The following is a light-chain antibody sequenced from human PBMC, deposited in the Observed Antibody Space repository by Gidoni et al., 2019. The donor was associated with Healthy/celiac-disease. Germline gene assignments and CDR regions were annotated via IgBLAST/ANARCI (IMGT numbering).Light chain of an antibody. CDR1: QSVSSSY. CDR2: GAS. J-gene: IGKJ2*01. Sequence: DIVLTQSPGTLSLSPGERATLSCRASQSVSSSYLAWYQQKPGQAPRLLIYGASSRATGIPDRFSGSWSGTDFTLTISRLEPEDFAVYYCQQYGSSPRVYTFGQGTKLEIK. V-gene: IGKV3-20*01. CDR3: QQYGSSPRVYT.